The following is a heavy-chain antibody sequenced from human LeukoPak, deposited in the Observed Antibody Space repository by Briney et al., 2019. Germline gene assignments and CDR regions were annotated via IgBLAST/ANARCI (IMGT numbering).Heavy chain of an antibody. Sequence: PSETLSLTCAVSGDSMSNSNWWSWVRQPPGKGLEWIGEIFHSGDTNYKPSLKSRVTISVDKSKNQFSLKLSSVTAADTAVYYCARSPVAGTEIWYFDYWGQGTLVTVSS. J-gene: IGHJ4*02. CDR3: ARSPVAGTEIWYFDY. CDR1: GDSMSNSNW. V-gene: IGHV4-4*02. CDR2: IFHSGDT. D-gene: IGHD6-19*01.